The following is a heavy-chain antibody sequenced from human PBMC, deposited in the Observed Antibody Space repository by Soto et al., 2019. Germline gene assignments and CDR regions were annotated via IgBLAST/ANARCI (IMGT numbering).Heavy chain of an antibody. D-gene: IGHD2-15*01. J-gene: IGHJ6*03. Sequence: TSETLSLTCVVYGGSSSGYYWSWIRQPPGQGLEWIGEINHSGSTNYNPSLKSRVTISVDTSKNQFSLKLSSVIAADTAVYYCARGPRVVVAAINYYYYYYMDVWGKGTTVTVSS. V-gene: IGHV4-34*01. CDR1: GGSSSGYY. CDR2: INHSGST. CDR3: ARGPRVVVAAINYYYYYYMDV.